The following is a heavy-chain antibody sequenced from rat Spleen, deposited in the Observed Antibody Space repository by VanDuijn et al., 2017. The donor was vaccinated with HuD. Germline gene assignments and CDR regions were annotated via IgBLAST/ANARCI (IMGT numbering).Heavy chain of an antibody. J-gene: IGHJ4*01. V-gene: IGHV3-3*01. CDR2: INSAGST. CDR3: ARTNSPYYYVMDA. Sequence: EVQLQESGPGLVKPSQSLSLTCSVTGYSITSTYRWNWIRKFPGNKLEWMGYINSAGSTNYNPSLRSRIYITRDTSKNQFFLQVNSVTTEDTATYYCARTNSPYYYVMDAWGQGTSVTVSS. CDR1: GYSITSTYR.